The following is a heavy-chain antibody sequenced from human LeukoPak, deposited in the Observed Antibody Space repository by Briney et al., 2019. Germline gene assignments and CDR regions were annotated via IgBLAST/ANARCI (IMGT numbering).Heavy chain of an antibody. D-gene: IGHD1-26*01. CDR1: GFTVSSNY. Sequence: GGSLRLSCAASGFTVSSNYMSWVGQAPGKGLEWVAAIYTGGSTYYAGSVKGRFTISRDNSKNTLYLQMNGLRAEDTAVYYCAKDLEVGATLGYYYYGMDVWGQGTTVTVSS. J-gene: IGHJ6*02. CDR3: AKDLEVGATLGYYYYGMDV. CDR2: IYTGGST. V-gene: IGHV3-66*01.